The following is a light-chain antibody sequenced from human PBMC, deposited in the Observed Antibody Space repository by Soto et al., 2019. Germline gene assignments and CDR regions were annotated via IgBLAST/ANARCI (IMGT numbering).Light chain of an antibody. CDR1: QGISSY. CDR3: KQYHSSPRT. CDR2: AAS. Sequence: AIRMTQSPSSLSASTGDRVTIICRASQGISSYLAWYQQRPGKAPKLLIYAASTLQSGVQSRFSGSGSGTEFTLTIRSLQPDDSATYYCKQYHSSPRTFGQGTKVDI. V-gene: IGKV1-8*01. J-gene: IGKJ1*01.